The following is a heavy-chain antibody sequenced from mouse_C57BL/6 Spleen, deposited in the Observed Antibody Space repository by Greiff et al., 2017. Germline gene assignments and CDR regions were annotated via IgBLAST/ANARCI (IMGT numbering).Heavy chain of an antibody. V-gene: IGHV1-64*01. CDR3: ARGEIDGYLDY. CDR1: GYTFTSYW. D-gene: IGHD2-3*01. CDR2: IHPNSGST. Sequence: QVQLQQPGAELVKPGASVKLSCKASGYTFTSYWMHWVKQRTGQGLEWIGMIHPNSGSTNYNEKFKSKATLTVDKSSSTAYMQLSSLSSEDSAVYYCARGEIDGYLDYWGQGTTLTVSS. J-gene: IGHJ2*01.